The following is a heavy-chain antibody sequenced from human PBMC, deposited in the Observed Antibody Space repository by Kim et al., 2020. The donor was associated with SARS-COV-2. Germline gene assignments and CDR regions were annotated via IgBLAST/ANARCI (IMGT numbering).Heavy chain of an antibody. J-gene: IGHJ4*02. CDR2: INHSGST. V-gene: IGHV4-34*01. CDR1: GGSFSGYY. Sequence: SETLSLTCAVYGGSFSGYYWSWIRQPPGKGLEWIGEINHSGSTNYNPSLKSRVTISVETSKNQFSLKLSSVTAADTAVYYCARGYSSSWYVNFDYWGQGTLVTVSS. CDR3: ARGYSSSWYVNFDY. D-gene: IGHD6-13*01.